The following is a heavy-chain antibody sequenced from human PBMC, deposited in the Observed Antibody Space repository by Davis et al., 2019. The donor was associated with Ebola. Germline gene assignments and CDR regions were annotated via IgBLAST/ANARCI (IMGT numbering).Heavy chain of an antibody. D-gene: IGHD6-13*01. CDR3: AREMGSWYF. Sequence: GGSLRLSCAASGFTFSSYGMHWVRQAPGKGLEWVAVISYDGSNKYYADSVKGRFTISRDNAKNSLYLQMNSLRAEDTAVYYCAREMGSWYFGGQGTLVTVSS. J-gene: IGHJ4*02. CDR1: GFTFSSYG. V-gene: IGHV3-30*03. CDR2: ISYDGSNK.